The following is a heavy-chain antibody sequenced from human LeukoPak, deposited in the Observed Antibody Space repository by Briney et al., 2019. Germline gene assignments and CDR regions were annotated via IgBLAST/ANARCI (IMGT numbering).Heavy chain of an antibody. CDR1: GGSISSGGYS. CDR2: IYHSGST. D-gene: IGHD5-18*01. CDR3: ARGLGGYSYGRGLGFDP. Sequence: SQTLSLTCAVSGGSISSGGYSWRWIRQPPGKGLEWIGYIYHSGSTYYNPSLKSRVTISVDRSKNQFSLKLSSVTAADTAVYYCARGLGGYSYGRGLGFDPWGQGTLVTVSS. V-gene: IGHV4-30-2*01. J-gene: IGHJ5*02.